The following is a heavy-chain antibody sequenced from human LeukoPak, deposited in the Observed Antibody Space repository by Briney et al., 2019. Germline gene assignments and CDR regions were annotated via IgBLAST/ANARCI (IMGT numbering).Heavy chain of an antibody. CDR2: IIPIFGTA. D-gene: IGHD6-13*01. J-gene: IGHJ5*02. CDR3: ASSYSSSWNWFDP. CDR1: GGTFSSYA. Sequence: RASVKVSCKASGGTFSSYAISWVRQAPGQGLEWMGGIIPIFGTANYAQKFQGRVTITADKSTSTAYMELSSLRSEDTAVYYCASSYSSSWNWFDPWGQGTLVTVSS. V-gene: IGHV1-69*06.